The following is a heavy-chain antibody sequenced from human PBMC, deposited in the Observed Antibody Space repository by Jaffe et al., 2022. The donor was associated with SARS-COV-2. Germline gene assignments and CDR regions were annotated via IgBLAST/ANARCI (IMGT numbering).Heavy chain of an antibody. CDR1: GFTFNNYA. V-gene: IGHV3-23*01. J-gene: IGHJ4*02. Sequence: EVQLLESGGGLVQPGGSLRLSCAASGFTFNNYAMSWVRQAPGKGLEWVSGINGGGGSTYYADSVKGRFTISRDNSNNTLSLQMNSLRVEDTAVYYCAKDFPPHSSGSADYSVGYFDYWGQGTLVTVSS. CDR2: INGGGGST. D-gene: IGHD3-22*01. CDR3: AKDFPPHSSGSADYSVGYFDY.